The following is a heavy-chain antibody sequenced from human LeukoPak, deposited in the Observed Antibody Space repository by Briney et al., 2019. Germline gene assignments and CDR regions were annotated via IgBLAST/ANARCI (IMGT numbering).Heavy chain of an antibody. CDR2: IYNSGST. Sequence: PSETLSLTCTVSGGSISSYYWSWIRQPAGKGLECIGRIYNSGSTNYNPSLKRRVTMSVDTSKNQFSLNLSSVTAADTAVYYCATHGGAAAGSADAFDIWGQGTMVTVSS. CDR3: ATHGGAAAGSADAFDI. J-gene: IGHJ3*02. CDR1: GGSISSYY. D-gene: IGHD6-13*01. V-gene: IGHV4-4*07.